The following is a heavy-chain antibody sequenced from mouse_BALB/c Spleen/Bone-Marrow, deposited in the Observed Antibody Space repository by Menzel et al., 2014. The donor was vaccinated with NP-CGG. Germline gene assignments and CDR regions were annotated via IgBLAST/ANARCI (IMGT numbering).Heavy chain of an antibody. CDR1: GYTFTDYA. CDR3: ARDISGYARAMDY. J-gene: IGHJ4*01. D-gene: IGHD3-2*01. V-gene: IGHV1-67*01. Sequence: QVQLQQSGPELVSPGVSVKIPCKAFGYTFTDYAIHWVKQSHSKSLEWIGIISTYSANTNYNQKFKGKATMTVDKSSGTAYMELARLTFEDSAIYFCARDISGYARAMDYWGQGTSVTVSS. CDR2: ISTYSANT.